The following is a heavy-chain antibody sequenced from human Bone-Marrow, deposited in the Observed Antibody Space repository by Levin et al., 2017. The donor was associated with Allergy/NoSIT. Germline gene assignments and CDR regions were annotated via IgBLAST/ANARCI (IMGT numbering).Heavy chain of an antibody. CDR1: GGSISRHY. CDR2: LHNSGTT. Sequence: PSETLSLTCTVSGGSISRHYWSWIRQSPGKGLEWIGYLHNSGTTDYNPSLKSRVAFSIDTSKSQFSLRLTSVTAADTAVYYCALGSTGVFGPWGQGTLVTVSS. V-gene: IGHV4-59*11. J-gene: IGHJ5*02. D-gene: IGHD7-27*01. CDR3: ALGSTGVFGP.